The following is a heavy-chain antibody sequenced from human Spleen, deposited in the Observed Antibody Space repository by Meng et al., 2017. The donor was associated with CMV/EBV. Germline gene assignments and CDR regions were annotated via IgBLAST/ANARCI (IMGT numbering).Heavy chain of an antibody. D-gene: IGHD1-26*01. Sequence: FTFSSYGMHWVRQAPGKGLEWVAFIRYDGSNKYYADSVKGRFTISRDNSKNTLYLQMNSLRAEDTAVYYCAKEGESGGSPVSYWDFDLWGRGTLVTVSS. CDR1: FTFSSYG. CDR3: AKEGESGGSPVSYWDFDL. V-gene: IGHV3-30*02. J-gene: IGHJ2*01. CDR2: IRYDGSNK.